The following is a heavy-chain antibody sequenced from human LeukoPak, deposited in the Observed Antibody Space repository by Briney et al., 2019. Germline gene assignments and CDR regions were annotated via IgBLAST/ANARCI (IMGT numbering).Heavy chain of an antibody. D-gene: IGHD5-12*01. J-gene: IGHJ6*03. CDR2: IYSGGST. Sequence: GGAPSLSCAASGFTLCSNYISWGRQAPGKGLGWVSVIYSGGSTYYPDSVKGRFTISRDNSKNKLYLQMNSLRAEDTAVYYCAREVATISMGHYYYYMDVWGKGTTVTVSS. V-gene: IGHV3-53*01. CDR1: GFTLCSNY. CDR3: AREVATISMGHYYYYMDV.